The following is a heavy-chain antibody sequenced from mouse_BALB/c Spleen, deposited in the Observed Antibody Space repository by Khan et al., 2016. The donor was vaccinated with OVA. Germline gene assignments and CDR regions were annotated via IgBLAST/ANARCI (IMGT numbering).Heavy chain of an antibody. CDR2: ISSGGDNT. V-gene: IGHV5-9*03. CDR1: GFTFSSFT. CDR3: ARSNYGSFAY. J-gene: IGHJ3*01. D-gene: IGHD2-2*01. Sequence: EVELVESGGGLVKPGGSLKLSCAASGFTFSSFTMSWVRQTPEKRLEWVATISSGGDNTYYPDSVNGRFTISRDNAKNNLYLQMSSLRSEDTALYYCARSNYGSFAYWGQGTLVTVSA.